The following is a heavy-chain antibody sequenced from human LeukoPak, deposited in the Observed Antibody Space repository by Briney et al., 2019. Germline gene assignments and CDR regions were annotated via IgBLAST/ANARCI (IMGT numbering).Heavy chain of an antibody. Sequence: SETLSLTCTVSGGSISSSSYYWGWIRQPPGTGLEWIGTIYYSGSTYYNPSLKSRVTISVDTSKNQFSLKLSSVTAADTAVYYCARQVYDSSGYSTDFDYWGQGTLVTVSS. J-gene: IGHJ4*02. CDR2: IYYSGST. D-gene: IGHD3-22*01. CDR1: GGSISSSSYY. CDR3: ARQVYDSSGYSTDFDY. V-gene: IGHV4-39*01.